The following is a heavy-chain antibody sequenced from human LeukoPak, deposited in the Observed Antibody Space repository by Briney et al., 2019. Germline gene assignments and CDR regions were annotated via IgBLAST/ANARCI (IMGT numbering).Heavy chain of an antibody. V-gene: IGHV4-31*03. CDR3: ARTGDSVVSWSGNFDY. CDR1: GGSISSGGYY. D-gene: IGHD3-3*01. J-gene: IGHJ4*02. Sequence: SQTLSLTCTVSGGSISSGGYYWSWIRQHPGKGLEWIGYIYYSGSTYYNPSLKSRVTMSVDTSKNQFSLKLSSVTAADTAVYYGARTGDSVVSWSGNFDYWGQGTLVTASS. CDR2: IYYSGST.